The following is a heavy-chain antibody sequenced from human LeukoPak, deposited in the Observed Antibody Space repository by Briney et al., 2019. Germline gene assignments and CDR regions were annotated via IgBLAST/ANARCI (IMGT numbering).Heavy chain of an antibody. V-gene: IGHV3-30*02. D-gene: IGHD2-15*01. CDR2: IRYDGSNK. CDR3: AKGFKVVAAAFDY. J-gene: IGHJ4*02. Sequence: GGSLRLSCTASGFTFSSYGMHWVRQAPGKGLEWVAFIRYDGSNKYYADSVKGRFTISRDNSKNTLYLQMNSLRAEDTAVYYCAKGFKVVAAAFDYWGQGTLVTVSS. CDR1: GFTFSSYG.